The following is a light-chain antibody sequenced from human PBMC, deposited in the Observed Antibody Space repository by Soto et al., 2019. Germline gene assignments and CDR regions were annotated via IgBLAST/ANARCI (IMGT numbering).Light chain of an antibody. J-gene: IGLJ3*02. CDR1: SSNIGAGYD. V-gene: IGLV1-40*01. Sequence: QSVLTQPPSVSGAPGQRVTISCTESSSNIGAGYDVHWYQQLPGTAPKLLIYGNSNRPSGVPDRFSGSKSGTSASLAITGLQAEDEADYYCQSYDSSLSGWVFGGGNKVTVL. CDR2: GNS. CDR3: QSYDSSLSGWV.